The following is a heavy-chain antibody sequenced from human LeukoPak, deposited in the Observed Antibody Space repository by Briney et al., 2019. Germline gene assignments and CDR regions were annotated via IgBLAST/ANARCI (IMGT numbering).Heavy chain of an antibody. D-gene: IGHD3-10*01. J-gene: IGHJ4*02. V-gene: IGHV3-11*01. CDR1: GFTFSDYY. Sequence: GGSLRLSCAASGFTFSDYYMSWIRQAPGKGLEWVSYISSSGSTIYYADSVKGRFTISRDNAKNSLYLQMNSLRAEDTALYYCAKSYTYGSGSYYDYWGQGTLVTVSS. CDR2: ISSSGSTI. CDR3: AKSYTYGSGSYYDY.